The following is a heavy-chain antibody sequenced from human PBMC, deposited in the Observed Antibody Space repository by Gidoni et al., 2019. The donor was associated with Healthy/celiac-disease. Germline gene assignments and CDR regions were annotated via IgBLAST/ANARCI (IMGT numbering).Heavy chain of an antibody. Sequence: EVQLVASGGGLVQPGGSLRLSCAASGFTFSSHWMSWVQAPGKGLEWVANIKQDGSEKYYVDSVKGRFTISRDNAKNSLYLQMNSLRAEDTAVYYCARRLRYFDWLLYPGMDVWGQGTTVTVSS. CDR1: GFTFSSHW. CDR2: IKQDGSEK. CDR3: ARRLRYFDWLLYPGMDV. D-gene: IGHD3-9*01. J-gene: IGHJ6*02. V-gene: IGHV3-7*03.